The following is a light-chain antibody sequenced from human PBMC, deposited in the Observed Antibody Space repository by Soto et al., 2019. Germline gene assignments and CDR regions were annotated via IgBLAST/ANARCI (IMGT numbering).Light chain of an antibody. CDR3: GTCESSRNWV. V-gene: IGLV1-51*01. CDR1: SSNIGNNY. Sequence: QSVLTQSPSVSAAPGQTVTISCSGTSSNIGNNYVSWYQLLPETAPKLLIYDNIKRPSGIPDRFSGSKSGTSATLVITGLQTGDEADYYCGTCESSRNWVFGGGTKLTVL. J-gene: IGLJ3*02. CDR2: DNI.